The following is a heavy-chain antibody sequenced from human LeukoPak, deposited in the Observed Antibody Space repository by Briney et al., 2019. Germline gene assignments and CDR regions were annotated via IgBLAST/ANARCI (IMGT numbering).Heavy chain of an antibody. Sequence: ASVKASCKASGYTFTGYYMHWVRQAPGQGLEWMGWINPNSGGTNYAQKFQGRVTMTRDTSISTAYMELSRLRSDDTAVYYCARGYQVAAAGMDVWGQGTTVTVSS. V-gene: IGHV1-2*02. D-gene: IGHD6-13*01. CDR2: INPNSGGT. J-gene: IGHJ6*02. CDR3: ARGYQVAAAGMDV. CDR1: GYTFTGYY.